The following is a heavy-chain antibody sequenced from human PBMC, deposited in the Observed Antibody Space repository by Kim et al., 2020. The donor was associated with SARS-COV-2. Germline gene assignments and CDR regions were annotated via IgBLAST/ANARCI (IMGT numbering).Heavy chain of an antibody. CDR3: ARGGRGDYYFFDL. J-gene: IGHJ2*01. CDR2: IRSDGIAT. V-gene: IGHV3-74*01. D-gene: IGHD3-22*01. CDR1: GLTFSSYW. Sequence: GGSLRLSCAASGLTFSSYWFHWVRQVPGKGLLWVSRIRSDGIATSYADSVKGRFTISRDNAKNTLFLQMNSLRAEDTAVYYCARGGRGDYYFFDLWGRGSLVTVSS.